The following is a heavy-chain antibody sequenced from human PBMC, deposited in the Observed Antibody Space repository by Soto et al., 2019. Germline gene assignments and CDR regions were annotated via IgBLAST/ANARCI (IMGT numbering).Heavy chain of an antibody. CDR1: GSNLGNYD. CDR3: ARDYGVLIRKVLY. J-gene: IGHJ4*02. V-gene: IGHV3-23*01. CDR2: ISDSGART. D-gene: IGHD3-10*01. Sequence: EVQLLESGGGLVQPGGSLRLSCAVSGSNLGNYDMTWVRQAPGKGLEWVSSISDSGARTYYTDSVKGRFTISRDNSKNEVFLQSNSLTVEDTAVYYCARDYGVLIRKVLYCGQGTLVTVSS.